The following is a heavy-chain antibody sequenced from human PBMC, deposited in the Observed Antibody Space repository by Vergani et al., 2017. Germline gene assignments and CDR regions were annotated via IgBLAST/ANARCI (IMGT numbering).Heavy chain of an antibody. CDR3: AXGRDSSTGFYYYYGMDV. V-gene: IGHV1-69*01. CDR2: IIPIFGTA. Sequence: QVQLVQSGAEVKTPGSSVKVSCKASGGTFSSYAISWVRQAPGQGLEWMGGIIPIFGTANYAQKFQGRVTITADESTSTAYMELSSLRSEDTAVYYCAXGRDSSTGFYYYYGMDVWGQGTTVTVSS. J-gene: IGHJ6*02. CDR1: GGTFSSYA. D-gene: IGHD6-13*01.